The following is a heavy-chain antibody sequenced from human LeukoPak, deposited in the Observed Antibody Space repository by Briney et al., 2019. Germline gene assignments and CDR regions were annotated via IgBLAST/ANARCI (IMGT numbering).Heavy chain of an antibody. CDR1: GGSISSYY. D-gene: IGHD3-10*01. CDR3: ARDTMVRGVTD. J-gene: IGHJ4*02. V-gene: IGHV4-59*01. CDR2: IYYSGST. Sequence: TSETLSLTCTVSGGSISSYYWSWIRQPPGKGLEWIGYIYYSGSTNYNPSLKSRVTISVDTSKNQFSLKLSSVTAADTAVYYCARDTMVRGVTDWGQGTLVTVSS.